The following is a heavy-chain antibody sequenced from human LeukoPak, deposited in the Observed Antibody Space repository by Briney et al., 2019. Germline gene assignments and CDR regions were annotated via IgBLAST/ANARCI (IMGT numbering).Heavy chain of an antibody. D-gene: IGHD2-15*01. Sequence: GGSLRLSCAASGFTFSSYSMNWVRQAPGKGLEWVSSISSSSAYIYYADSMKGRFTISGDNAKNSLFLQMNSLRAEDTAVYYCARDRCSGGSCYFDYWGQGTLVTVSS. CDR1: GFTFSSYS. CDR3: ARDRCSGGSCYFDY. CDR2: ISSSSAYI. V-gene: IGHV3-21*01. J-gene: IGHJ4*02.